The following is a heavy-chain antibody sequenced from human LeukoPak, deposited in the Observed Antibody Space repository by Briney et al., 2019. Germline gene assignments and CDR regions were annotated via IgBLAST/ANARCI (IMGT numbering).Heavy chain of an antibody. CDR1: GGSISSYY. V-gene: IGHV4-4*07. J-gene: IGHJ6*03. CDR2: IYTSGST. Sequence: SETLSLTCTVSGGSISSYYWSWIRQPAGKGLEWIGRIYTSGSTNYNPSLKSRVTMSVDTSKNQFSLKLSSVTAADTAVYYCARDAPIYCGSTSCYTRALYYYMDVWGKGTTVTVSS. D-gene: IGHD2-2*02. CDR3: ARDAPIYCGSTSCYTRALYYYMDV.